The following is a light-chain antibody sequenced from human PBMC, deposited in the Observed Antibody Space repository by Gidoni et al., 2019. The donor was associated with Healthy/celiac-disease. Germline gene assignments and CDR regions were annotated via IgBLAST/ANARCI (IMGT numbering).Light chain of an antibody. Sequence: EIALTQSPATLSLSPGERDTLSCRASQSVSSYLALYQQKPGQAPSLLIYDASNRATGSPARFSGSGSGTDFPLTISSLEPEDFAVYYCQQRSNWLTFXGXTKVEIK. V-gene: IGKV3-11*01. CDR3: QQRSNWLT. CDR1: QSVSSY. J-gene: IGKJ4*01. CDR2: DAS.